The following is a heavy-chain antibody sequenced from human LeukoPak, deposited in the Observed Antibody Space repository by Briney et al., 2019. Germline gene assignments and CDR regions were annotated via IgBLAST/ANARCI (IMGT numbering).Heavy chain of an antibody. V-gene: IGHV4-39*01. CDR2: IYYSGST. D-gene: IGHD5-12*01. J-gene: IGHJ4*02. Sequence: PSETLSLTCTGSGGSISSSSYYWGWIRQPPGKGLEWIGSIYYSGSTYYNPSLKSRVTISVDTSKNQFSLKLSSVTAADTAVYYCARSPNSGYDPFDYWGQGTLVTVSS. CDR3: ARSPNSGYDPFDY. CDR1: GGSISSSSYY.